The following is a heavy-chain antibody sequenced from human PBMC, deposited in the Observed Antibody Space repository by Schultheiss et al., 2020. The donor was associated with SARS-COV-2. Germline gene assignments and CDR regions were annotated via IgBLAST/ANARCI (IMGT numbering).Heavy chain of an antibody. CDR2: ISYDGSNK. J-gene: IGHJ4*02. V-gene: IGHV3-30-3*01. CDR1: GFTFSSYS. Sequence: GGSLRLSCAASGFTFSSYSMHWVRQAPGKGLEWVAVISYDGSNKYYADSVKGRFTISRDNSRNTLYLQMNSLRAEDTALYYCAKDRGGSGSLTLGHVDLDCWGQGTLVTVSS. D-gene: IGHD1-26*01. CDR3: AKDRGGSGSLTLGHVDLDC.